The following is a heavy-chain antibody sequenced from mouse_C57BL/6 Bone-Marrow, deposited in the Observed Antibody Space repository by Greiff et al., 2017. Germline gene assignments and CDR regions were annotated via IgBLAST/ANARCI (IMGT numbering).Heavy chain of an antibody. V-gene: IGHV1-64*01. CDR2: IHPNSGST. CDR1: GYTFTSYW. J-gene: IGHJ1*03. CDR3: ARGSTVVATKYFEV. Sequence: VQLQQPGAELVKPGASVKLSCKASGYTFTSYWMHWVKQRPGQGLEWIGMIHPNSGSTNYNEKFKSKATLTVDKSSSTAYMELSSLTSEDAAVYYGARGSTVVATKYFEVWGTGTTVTVSS. D-gene: IGHD1-1*01.